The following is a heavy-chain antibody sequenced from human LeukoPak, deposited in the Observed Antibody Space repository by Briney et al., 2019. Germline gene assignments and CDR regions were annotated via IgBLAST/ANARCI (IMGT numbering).Heavy chain of an antibody. J-gene: IGHJ4*02. CDR3: ARVARGYSYGF. Sequence: GGSLRLSCAASGFTFSSYSMTWVRQAPGKRLEWVSSISSSSSYIYYADSVKGRFTISRDNAKNSLYLQMNSLRAEDTAVYYCARVARGYSYGFWGQGTLVTVSS. D-gene: IGHD5-18*01. V-gene: IGHV3-21*01. CDR1: GFTFSSYS. CDR2: ISSSSSYI.